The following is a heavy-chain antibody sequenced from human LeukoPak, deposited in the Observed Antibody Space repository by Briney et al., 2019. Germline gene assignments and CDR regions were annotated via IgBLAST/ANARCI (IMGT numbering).Heavy chain of an antibody. V-gene: IGHV4-59*08. J-gene: IGHJ6*03. CDR2: IYHSGST. CDR1: GGSISSYY. D-gene: IGHD4-11*01. CDR3: ARCRTQYSNYYYYMDV. Sequence: PSETLSLTCTVSGGSISSYYWSWLRQPPGKGLEWVGSIYHSGSTYYNPSLKSRVTISVDTSKNQFSLKLSSVTAADTAVYYCARCRTQYSNYYYYMDVWGKGTTVTVSS.